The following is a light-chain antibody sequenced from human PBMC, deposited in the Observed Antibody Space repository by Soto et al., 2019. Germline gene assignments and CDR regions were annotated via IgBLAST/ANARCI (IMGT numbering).Light chain of an antibody. J-gene: IGKJ1*01. Sequence: DIQMTQSPSSLSASVGDRVTITCRASQSISSYLNWYQQKPGKAPKLLIYAASSLQSGVPSRFSGSGSGTECTLTISSLQPEDFATYYCQQSYRTPLAFGQGTKVEIK. CDR1: QSISSY. CDR2: AAS. V-gene: IGKV1-39*01. CDR3: QQSYRTPLA.